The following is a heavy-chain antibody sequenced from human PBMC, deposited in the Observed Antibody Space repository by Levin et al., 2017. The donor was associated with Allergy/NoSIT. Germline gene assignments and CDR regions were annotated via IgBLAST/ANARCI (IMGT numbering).Heavy chain of an antibody. Sequence: LSLTCAASGFTFRSYAMHWVRQAPGKGLEWVAVISYDGSNKYYADSVKGRFTISRDNSKNTLYLQMNSLRAEDTAVYYCARDTWGSTSHYGMDVWGQGTTVTVSS. V-gene: IGHV3-30*04. CDR3: ARDTWGSTSHYGMDV. D-gene: IGHD2-2*01. CDR1: GFTFRSYA. CDR2: ISYDGSNK. J-gene: IGHJ6*02.